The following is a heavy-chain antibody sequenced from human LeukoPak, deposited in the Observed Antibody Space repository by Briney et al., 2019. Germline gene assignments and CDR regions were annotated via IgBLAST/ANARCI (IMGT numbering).Heavy chain of an antibody. CDR3: ARGSPLWFGESLNWFDP. J-gene: IGHJ5*02. CDR1: GGSISSYY. V-gene: IGHV4-59*01. Sequence: SETLSLTCTVSGGSISSYYWSWIRQPPGKGLEWIGYIYYSGSTNYNPSLESRVTISVDTSKNQFSLQLSSVTAADTAVYYCARGSPLWFGESLNWFDPWGQGTLVTVSS. CDR2: IYYSGST. D-gene: IGHD3-10*01.